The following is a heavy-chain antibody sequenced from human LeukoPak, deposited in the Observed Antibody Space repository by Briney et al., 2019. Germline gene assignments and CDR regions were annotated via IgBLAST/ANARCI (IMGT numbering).Heavy chain of an antibody. CDR3: AKDSSSASYFDF. CDR2: ISNSGTI. Sequence: GGSLRLSCAASGFTFSSYEMNWVRQAPGKGLEWVSYISNSGTIYYADSVKGRFTISRDNSRNMLYLQMNSLRAEDTAVYYCAKDSSSASYFDFWGQGTLVTVSS. J-gene: IGHJ4*02. D-gene: IGHD6-6*01. CDR1: GFTFSSYE. V-gene: IGHV3-48*03.